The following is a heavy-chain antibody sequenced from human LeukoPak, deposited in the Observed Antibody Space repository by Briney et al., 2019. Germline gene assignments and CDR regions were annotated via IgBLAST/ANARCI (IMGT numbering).Heavy chain of an antibody. CDR3: ARSDFWSGFTFDY. CDR1: GGSISSGSYY. J-gene: IGHJ4*02. Sequence: SETLSLTCTVSGGSISSGSYYWSWIRQSAGKGLEWIGRIYTSGSANYNPSLKSRVTISVDTSKNQFSLKLSSVTAADTAVYYCARSDFWSGFTFDYWGQGTLVTVSS. D-gene: IGHD3-3*01. CDR2: IYTSGSA. V-gene: IGHV4-61*02.